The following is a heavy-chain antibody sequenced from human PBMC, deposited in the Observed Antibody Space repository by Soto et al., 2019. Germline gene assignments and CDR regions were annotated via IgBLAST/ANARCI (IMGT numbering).Heavy chain of an antibody. CDR1: GGSISTYY. V-gene: IGHV4-59*01. J-gene: IGHJ4*02. CDR2: IHYSGIT. Sequence: PSETLSLTCTVSGGSISTYYWNWIRQPPGKGLEWIGYIHYSGITSYSPSLKSRVTISVDTSRNQFSLNPSSVTAADTAVYYCARVVAAVSWVFDYWGQGTVVTVSS. D-gene: IGHD6-13*01. CDR3: ARVVAAVSWVFDY.